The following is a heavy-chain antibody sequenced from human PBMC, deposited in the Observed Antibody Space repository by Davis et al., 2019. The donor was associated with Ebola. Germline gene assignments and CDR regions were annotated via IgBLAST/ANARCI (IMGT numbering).Heavy chain of an antibody. J-gene: IGHJ5*02. D-gene: IGHD3-3*01. CDR3: AKDPSLEWLARGWFDP. CDR2: ISWNSGSI. CDR1: GFTFDDYA. V-gene: IGHV3-9*01. Sequence: SLKISCAASGFTFDDYAMHWVRQAPGKGLEWVSGISWNSGSIGYADSVKGRFTISRDNSKNTLYLQMNSLRAEDTAVYYCAKDPSLEWLARGWFDPWGQGTLVTVSS.